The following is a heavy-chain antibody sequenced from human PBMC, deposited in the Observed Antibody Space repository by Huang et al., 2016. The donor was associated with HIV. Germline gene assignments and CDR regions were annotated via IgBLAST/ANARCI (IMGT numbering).Heavy chain of an antibody. D-gene: IGHD3-22*01. CDR2: INPKSGKT. V-gene: IGHV1-8*03. CDR1: GFNFNNYD. J-gene: IGHJ4*02. CDR3: ARARGFLYDSTGYYSRYYFDS. Sequence: QVQLVQSGAEVKKPGASVKVSCKASGFNFNNYDVNWGRQASGQGLEWMGWINPKSGKTGYAQKFQGRVTITRKTSITTAYMELRSLRSEDTAVYYCARARGFLYDSTGYYSRYYFDSWGQGTLVTISS.